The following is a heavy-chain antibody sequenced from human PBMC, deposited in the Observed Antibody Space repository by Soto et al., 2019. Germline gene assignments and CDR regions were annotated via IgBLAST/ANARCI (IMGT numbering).Heavy chain of an antibody. D-gene: IGHD5-12*01. J-gene: IGHJ4*02. CDR2: IKQDGIDK. CDR3: ARAGGTEYSGYDPYDY. V-gene: IGHV3-7*04. Sequence: EVQLVESGGGLVQPGGSLRLSCAASGLTFSSYWRSWVRQAPGKGLEWVANIKQDGIDKYYLDSVKGRFTISRDNAKNSLYLQMNSLRAEDTAVYYCARAGGTEYSGYDPYDYWGQGTLVTVSS. CDR1: GLTFSSYW.